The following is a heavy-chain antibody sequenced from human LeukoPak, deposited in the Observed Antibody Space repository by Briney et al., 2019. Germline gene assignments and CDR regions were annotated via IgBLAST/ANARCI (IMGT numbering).Heavy chain of an antibody. V-gene: IGHV1-2*02. CDR1: GYTFTGYY. CDR2: INPDSGGT. J-gene: IGHJ4*02. Sequence: ASVKVSCKASGYTFTGYYMHWVRQAPGQGLEWMGWINPDSGGTNYAQKFQGRVTMTRDTSISTAYMELSRLRSDDTAVYYCARAPPPLPFGDYGYFDYWGQGTLVTVSS. CDR3: ARAPPPLPFGDYGYFDY. D-gene: IGHD4-17*01.